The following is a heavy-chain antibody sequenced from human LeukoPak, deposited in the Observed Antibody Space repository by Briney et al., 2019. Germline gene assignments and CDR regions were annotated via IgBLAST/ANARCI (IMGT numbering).Heavy chain of an antibody. CDR2: INHSGST. D-gene: IGHD3-10*01. CDR3: ARGAMVRGVIINH. V-gene: IGHV4-34*01. CDR1: GGSFSGYY. Sequence: SETLSLTCAVYGGSFSGYYWSWIRQPPGKGPEWIGEINHSGSTNYNPSLKSRVTISVDTSKNQFSLKLSSVTAADTAVYYCARGAMVRGVIINHWGQGTLVTVSS. J-gene: IGHJ5*02.